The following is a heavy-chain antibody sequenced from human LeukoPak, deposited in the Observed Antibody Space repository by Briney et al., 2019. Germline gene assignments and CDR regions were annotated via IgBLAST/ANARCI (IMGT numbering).Heavy chain of an antibody. CDR2: INPGGST. J-gene: IGHJ4*02. CDR1: GGSFSGYY. V-gene: IGHV4-34*01. Sequence: SETLSLTCAFYGGSFSGYYWSWIRQPPGKGLEWIGDINPGGSTNYNPSLKSRVIVSVDTSKNQLSLKLTSVTAADTAVYYCAGDHGSSGYLYWGQGILVTVS. CDR3: AGDHGSSGYLY. D-gene: IGHD3-22*01.